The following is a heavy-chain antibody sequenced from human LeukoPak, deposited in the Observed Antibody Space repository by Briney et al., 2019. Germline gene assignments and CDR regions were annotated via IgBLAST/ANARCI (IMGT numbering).Heavy chain of an antibody. Sequence: GSSVKVSCKASGGTFSSYAISWVRQAPGQGLEWMGGIIPIFGTANYAQKFQGRVTITADEFTSTAYMELSSLRSEDTAVYYCARKLSWEPDAFDIWGQGTMVTVSS. D-gene: IGHD1-26*01. V-gene: IGHV1-69*01. CDR1: GGTFSSYA. CDR3: ARKLSWEPDAFDI. CDR2: IIPIFGTA. J-gene: IGHJ3*02.